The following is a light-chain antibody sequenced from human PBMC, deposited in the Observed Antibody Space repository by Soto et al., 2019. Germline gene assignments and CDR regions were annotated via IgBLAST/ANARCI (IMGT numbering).Light chain of an antibody. CDR2: EVS. CDR3: SSYTSSSTLV. CDR1: SSDVGGYNY. J-gene: IGLJ1*01. V-gene: IGLV2-14*01. Sequence: QSALTQPASVSGSPGQSITIPCTGTSSDVGGYNYVSWYQQHPGKAPKLMIYEVSNRPSGVSNRFSGSKSGNTASLTISGLQAEDEADYYCSSYTSSSTLVFGTGTKVTLL.